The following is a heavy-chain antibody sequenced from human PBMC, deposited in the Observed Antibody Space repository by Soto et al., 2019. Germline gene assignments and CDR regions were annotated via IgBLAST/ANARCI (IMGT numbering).Heavy chain of an antibody. V-gene: IGHV3-23*01. CDR2: INGSGDST. Sequence: PSETLSLTCAVSGGSISSSNRWSWVRQPPGKGLEWVSSINGSGDSTYYADSVKGRFTISRDNSKNTLSLQMNGLRAEDAAVYYCAKGAYYDFWSGYSAFDYWGQGTLVTVSS. CDR3: AKGAYYDFWSGYSAFDY. CDR1: GGSISSSN. J-gene: IGHJ4*02. D-gene: IGHD3-3*01.